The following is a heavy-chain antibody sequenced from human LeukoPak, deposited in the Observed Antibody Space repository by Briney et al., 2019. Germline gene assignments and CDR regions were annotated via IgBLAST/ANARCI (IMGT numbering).Heavy chain of an antibody. V-gene: IGHV4-30-4*01. J-gene: IGHJ5*02. CDR3: ARDVVVVPAAREGWFDP. Sequence: SQTLSLTCTVSGGSISSGDYYWSWIRQPPGKGLEWIGYICYSGSTYYNPSLKGRVTISVDTSKNQFSLKLSSVTAADTAVYYCARDVVVVPAAREGWFDPWGQGTLVTVSS. D-gene: IGHD2-2*01. CDR2: ICYSGST. CDR1: GGSISSGDYY.